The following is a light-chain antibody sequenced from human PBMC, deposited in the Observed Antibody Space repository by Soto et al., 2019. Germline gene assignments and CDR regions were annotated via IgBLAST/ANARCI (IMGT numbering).Light chain of an antibody. CDR3: QSYDGSLGGSIL. Sequence: QSVLAQPPSVSGAPGQKITISCTGTRSNIGAAYYVHWYQQFPGTAPKLLIYDTSNRPSGVPDRFSASRSGTSAYLVITGLQADDEAVYYCQSYDGSLGGSILFGGGTKVTVL. CDR1: RSNIGAAYY. V-gene: IGLV1-40*01. J-gene: IGLJ2*01. CDR2: DTS.